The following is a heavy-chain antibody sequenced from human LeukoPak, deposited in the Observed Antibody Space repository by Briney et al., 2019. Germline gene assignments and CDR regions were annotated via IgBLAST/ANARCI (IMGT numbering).Heavy chain of an antibody. Sequence: ASVKVSCTASGYTFTGYYMHWVRQAPGQGLEWMGWINPNSGGTNYAQKFQGRVTMTRDTSISTAYMELSRLRSDDTAVYYCARNAAGVRYFDWLLSEYWGQGTLVTVSS. CDR3: ARNAAGVRYFDWLLSEY. CDR2: INPNSGGT. D-gene: IGHD3-9*01. V-gene: IGHV1-2*02. J-gene: IGHJ4*02. CDR1: GYTFTGYY.